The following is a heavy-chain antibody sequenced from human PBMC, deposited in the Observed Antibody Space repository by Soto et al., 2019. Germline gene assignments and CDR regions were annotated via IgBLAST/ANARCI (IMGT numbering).Heavy chain of an antibody. Sequence: QVQLVQSGAEEKKPGASVKVSCKASGYTFTSYAMHWVRQAPGQRLEWMGWINAGNGNTKYSQKFQGRVTITSDTSASTAYMELSSLRSEDTAVYYCARLTVVTHFDYWGQGTLVTVSS. V-gene: IGHV1-3*05. CDR1: GYTFTSYA. CDR3: ARLTVVTHFDY. D-gene: IGHD2-15*01. CDR2: INAGNGNT. J-gene: IGHJ4*02.